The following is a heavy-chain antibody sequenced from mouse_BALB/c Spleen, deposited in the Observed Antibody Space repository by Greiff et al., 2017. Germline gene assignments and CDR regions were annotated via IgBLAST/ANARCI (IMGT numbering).Heavy chain of an antibody. CDR1: GFSLTSHG. J-gene: IGHJ2*01. V-gene: IGHV2-9*02. Sequence: VQVVESGPGLVAPSQSLSITCTVSGFSLTSHGVHWVRQPPGKGLEWLGVIWAGGSTNYNSALMSRLSISKDNSKRQVFLKMNSLQTDDTAMYYCARDQGVVRSSFDYWGQGTTLTGSS. CDR3: ARDQGVVRSSFDY. D-gene: IGHD1-1*01. CDR2: IWAGGST.